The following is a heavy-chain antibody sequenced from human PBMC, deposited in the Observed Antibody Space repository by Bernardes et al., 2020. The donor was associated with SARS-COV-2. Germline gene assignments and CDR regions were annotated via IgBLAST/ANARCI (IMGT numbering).Heavy chain of an antibody. J-gene: IGHJ3*01. CDR3: ASFSRSTSTSGAFDV. CDR2: IKGDGSQR. CDR1: GFIFSSYW. Sequence: GGSLRLSCAASGFIFSSYWMSWVRQAPGKGLEWVANIKGDGSQRSSVDFVRGRFTISRDNAKNLLYLQMNSLRAEDTAVYYCASFSRSTSTSGAFDVWGQGTMVTVSS. D-gene: IGHD2-2*01. V-gene: IGHV3-7*01.